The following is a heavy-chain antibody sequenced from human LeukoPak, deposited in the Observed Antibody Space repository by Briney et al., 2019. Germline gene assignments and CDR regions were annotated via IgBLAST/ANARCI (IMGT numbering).Heavy chain of an antibody. V-gene: IGHV4-59*08. CDR3: ARHGSYYNDWFDP. CDR2: IYYSGST. Sequence: SETLSLTCTVSGGSISSYYWSWIRQPPGKGLEWIGYIYYSGSTNYNPSLKSRVTISVDTSKNQFSLKLSSVTAADTAVYYCARHGSYYNDWFDPWGQGTLVTVSS. J-gene: IGHJ5*02. D-gene: IGHD3-10*01. CDR1: GGSISSYY.